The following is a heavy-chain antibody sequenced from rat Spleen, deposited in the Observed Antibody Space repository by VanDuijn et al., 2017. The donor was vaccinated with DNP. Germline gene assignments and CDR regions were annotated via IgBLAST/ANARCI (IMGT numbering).Heavy chain of an antibody. Sequence: EVQLVESGGGLEQPGRALNLSCKASGFALSDYYMAWVRQTPKTGLEWVASIDYEGSGTHYGDSVKGRFSIFRDNTKGTLHLQMDSLRSEDTATYYCATDNSPWNFDFWGPGTRVTVSS. CDR2: IDYEGSGT. D-gene: IGHD1-10*01. V-gene: IGHV5-22*01. CDR1: GFALSDYY. CDR3: ATDNSPWNFDF. J-gene: IGHJ1*01.